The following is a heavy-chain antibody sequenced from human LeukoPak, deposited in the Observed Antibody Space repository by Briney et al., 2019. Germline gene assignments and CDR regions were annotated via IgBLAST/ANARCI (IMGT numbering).Heavy chain of an antibody. J-gene: IGHJ5*02. CDR3: ARPYYYDSRIDP. CDR2: IYYSGST. V-gene: IGHV4-30-4*01. Sequence: PSETLSLTCTVSGGSISSGDYYWSWIRQPPGKGLEWIGYIYYSGSTYYIPSLKSRVTMSADTSKNQLSLKLSSVTAADTAVYYCARPYYYDSRIDPWGQGILVTVSS. D-gene: IGHD3-22*01. CDR1: GGSISSGDYY.